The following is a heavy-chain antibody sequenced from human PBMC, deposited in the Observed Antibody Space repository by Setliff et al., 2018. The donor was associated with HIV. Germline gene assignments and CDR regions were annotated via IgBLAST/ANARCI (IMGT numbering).Heavy chain of an antibody. Sequence: GGSLRLSCAASGFTFTDYTMNWVRQAPGKGLEWVSSITSGSTYVNYADSLKGRFSISRDNSKNSLYLQMISLRAEDTALYYCARQGNWEFDYWGQGTLVTVSS. D-gene: IGHD7-27*01. CDR2: ITSGSTYV. V-gene: IGHV3-21*01. CDR1: GFTFTDYT. J-gene: IGHJ4*02. CDR3: ARQGNWEFDY.